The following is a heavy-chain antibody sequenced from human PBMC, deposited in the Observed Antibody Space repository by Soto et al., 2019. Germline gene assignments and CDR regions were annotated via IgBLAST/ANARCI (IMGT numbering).Heavy chain of an antibody. Sequence: QVHLVQSGAEVKKPGASVKVSCKTSGYTFTSYHIHWVRQAPGQGLEWMGIINPSGGSTSYAQKFQGRVTMSRDRSTSTVYMELSSLRSDETAIYYCWITMVRGDMITDYWGQGTLVTVSS. J-gene: IGHJ4*02. CDR3: WITMVRGDMITDY. CDR1: GYTFTSYH. D-gene: IGHD3-10*01. CDR2: INPSGGST. V-gene: IGHV1-46*01.